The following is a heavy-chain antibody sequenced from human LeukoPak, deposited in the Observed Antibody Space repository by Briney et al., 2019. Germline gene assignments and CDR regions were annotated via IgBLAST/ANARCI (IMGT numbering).Heavy chain of an antibody. D-gene: IGHD3-10*01. V-gene: IGHV3-21*01. CDR3: ASLGGPMVRGVIITPFDY. CDR2: ISGSSSYI. CDR1: GFTFSSYS. Sequence: GGSLRLSCAASGFTFSSYSMNWVRQAPGKGLEWVSSISGSSSYIYYADSVKGRFTISRDNAKNSLYLQMNSLRAEDTAVYYCASLGGPMVRGVIITPFDYWGQGTLVTVSS. J-gene: IGHJ4*02.